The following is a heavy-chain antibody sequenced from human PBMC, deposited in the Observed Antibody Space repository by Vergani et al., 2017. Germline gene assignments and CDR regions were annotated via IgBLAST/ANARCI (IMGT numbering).Heavy chain of an antibody. Sequence: QVKLQESGPGLVKPSETLSLTCTVSGGSITYGAFYWGWIRQSPGKGLGWIGSIYYSENKFYNPSLESRVTLSIDTTKNQFSLKLKSVTAADTAVYYCARCFRDEGMIYGGTVENWFDPWGQGTLVTVSS. CDR1: GGSITYGAFY. CDR2: IYYSENK. V-gene: IGHV4-39*01. D-gene: IGHD3-22*01. J-gene: IGHJ5*02. CDR3: ARCFRDEGMIYGGTVENWFDP.